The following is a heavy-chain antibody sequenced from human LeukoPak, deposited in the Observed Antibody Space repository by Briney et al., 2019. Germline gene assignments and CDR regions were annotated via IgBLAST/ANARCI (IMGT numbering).Heavy chain of an antibody. CDR3: ASSRDNFDY. D-gene: IGHD5-24*01. CDR2: ISGSSTI. CDR1: GFTFSTYS. V-gene: IGHV3-48*04. Sequence: GGSLRLSCAASGFTFSTYSMNWVRQAPGKGPEWVSYISGSSTIYYADSVKGRFTISRDNAKNSLYLQMNSLRAEDTAVYYCASSRDNFDYWGQGTLVTVSS. J-gene: IGHJ4*02.